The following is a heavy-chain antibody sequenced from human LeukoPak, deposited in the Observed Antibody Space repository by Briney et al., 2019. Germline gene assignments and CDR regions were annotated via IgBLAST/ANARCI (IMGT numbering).Heavy chain of an antibody. CDR3: ARAYYDSSNKFDY. CDR2: IYPGDSDT. J-gene: IGHJ4*02. CDR1: GYSFSNYW. V-gene: IGHV5-51*01. Sequence: GESLKISCKGSGYSFSNYWIGWVRQMPGKGLEWMGIIYPGDSDTRYSPSSQGQVTISADKSSSTAYLQWSSLKASDTAMYYCARAYYDSSNKFDYWGQGTLVTVSS. D-gene: IGHD3-22*01.